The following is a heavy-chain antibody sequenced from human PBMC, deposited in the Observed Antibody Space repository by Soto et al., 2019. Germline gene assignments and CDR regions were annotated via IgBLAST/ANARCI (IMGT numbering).Heavy chain of an antibody. Sequence: ASVKVSCKASGYSFSNYAVHWVRQAPGQRLEWMGWVNAGNGNTRYSQNFQGRVTITRDTSARTAYLELSSLRSEDTAVYYCARGHFEVVQVASWYYYREVGGKGTTVTVSS. D-gene: IGHD2-2*01. CDR3: ARGHFEVVQVASWYYYREV. J-gene: IGHJ6*03. V-gene: IGHV1-3*01. CDR1: GYSFSNYA. CDR2: VNAGNGNT.